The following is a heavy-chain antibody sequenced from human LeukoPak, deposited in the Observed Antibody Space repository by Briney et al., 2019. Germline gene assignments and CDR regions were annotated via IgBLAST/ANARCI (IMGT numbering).Heavy chain of an antibody. Sequence: GGSLRLSCAASGFTFSNYTMSWVRQAPGKGLEWVSAISGSGHRTYYADSVKGRFTISRDNSKNTLYLQMNSLRAEDTAVYYCARGTVSPLDYWGQGTLVTVSS. D-gene: IGHD4-11*01. V-gene: IGHV3-23*01. CDR1: GFTFSNYT. CDR3: ARGTVSPLDY. J-gene: IGHJ4*02. CDR2: ISGSGHRT.